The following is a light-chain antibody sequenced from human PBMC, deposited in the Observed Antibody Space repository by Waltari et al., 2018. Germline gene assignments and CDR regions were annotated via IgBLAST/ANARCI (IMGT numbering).Light chain of an antibody. J-gene: IGLJ1*01. Sequence: SALTQPRSVSGSPGQSVTISCTGTSSNVGSFDYVSWYQHHPGKAPKLLIYDVAKRPSGVTHSFSGSKSGNTASLTITGLQTEDEADYYCCSYTGTNTFVLGTGTAITVL. CDR3: CSYTGTNTFV. V-gene: IGLV2-11*01. CDR2: DVA. CDR1: SSNVGSFDY.